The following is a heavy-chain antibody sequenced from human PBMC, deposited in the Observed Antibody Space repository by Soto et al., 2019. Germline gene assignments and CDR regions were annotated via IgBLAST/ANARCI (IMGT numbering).Heavy chain of an antibody. CDR2: IWYDGSNK. CDR3: AREISLLRFLEWARGTLLYYYYGMDV. V-gene: IGHV3-33*01. D-gene: IGHD3-3*01. J-gene: IGHJ6*02. CDR1: GFTFSSYG. Sequence: GGSLRLSCAASGFTFSSYGMHWVRQAPGKGLEWVAVIWYDGSNKYYADSVKGRFTISRDNSKNTLYLQMNSLRAEDTAVYYCAREISLLRFLEWARGTLLYYYYGMDVWGQGTTVTVSS.